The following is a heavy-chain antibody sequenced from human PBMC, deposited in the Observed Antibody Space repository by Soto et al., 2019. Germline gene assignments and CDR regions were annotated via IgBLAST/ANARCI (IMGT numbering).Heavy chain of an antibody. D-gene: IGHD3-3*01. CDR3: ARSITIFGVVNYYYYGMDV. V-gene: IGHV3-11*01. CDR2: ISSSGSTI. J-gene: IGHJ6*02. CDR1: GFTFSDYY. Sequence: GGSLRLSCAASGFTFSDYYMSWIRQAPGKGLEWVSYISSSGSTIYYADSVKGRFTISRDNAKNSLYLQMNRLRSEDTAVYYCARSITIFGVVNYYYYGMDVWGQGTTVTVSS.